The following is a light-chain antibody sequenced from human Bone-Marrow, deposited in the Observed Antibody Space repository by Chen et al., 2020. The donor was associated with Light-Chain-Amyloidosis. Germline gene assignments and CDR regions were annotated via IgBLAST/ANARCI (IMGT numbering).Light chain of an antibody. CDR2: DDS. CDR3: QVWDRSSDRPV. Sequence: SYVLTQPSSVSVGPGQSASIACGGNNIGSTSVHWYQQTPGHAPRLVVYDDSDRPSGIPSRLSGSNSVNTATLTISRVEAGDEADYYCQVWDRSSDRPVFGGGTKLTVL. V-gene: IGLV3-21*02. CDR1: NIGSTS. J-gene: IGLJ3*02.